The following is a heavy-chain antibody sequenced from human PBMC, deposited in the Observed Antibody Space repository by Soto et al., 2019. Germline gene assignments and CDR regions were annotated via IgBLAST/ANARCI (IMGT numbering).Heavy chain of an antibody. CDR1: GYTFTSYG. D-gene: IGHD1-26*01. CDR2: ITAYKGNT. CDR3: ARDQGGSYYY. Sequence: ASVKVSCKASGYTFTSYGISLGGQAPGQGLGWKGRITAYKGNTNYAQKLQGRVTMTTDTSTSTAYMELRSLRFDDTAVYYCARDQGGSYYYWGQGTLVTVSS. J-gene: IGHJ4*02. V-gene: IGHV1-18*01.